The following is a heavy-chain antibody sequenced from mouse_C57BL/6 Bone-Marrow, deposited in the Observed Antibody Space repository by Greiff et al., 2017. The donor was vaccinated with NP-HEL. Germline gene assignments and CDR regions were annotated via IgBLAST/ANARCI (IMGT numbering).Heavy chain of an antibody. Sequence: VQLQQSGPELVKPGASVKISCKASGYAFTSSWMNWVKQRPGKGLEWIGRIYPGDGDTNYNGKFKGKATLTADKSSSTAYMQLSSLTSEDSAVYCCAPIYDGYYHDYWGQGTTLTVSS. CDR2: IYPGDGDT. J-gene: IGHJ2*01. CDR1: GYAFTSSW. V-gene: IGHV1-82*01. D-gene: IGHD2-3*01. CDR3: APIYDGYYHDY.